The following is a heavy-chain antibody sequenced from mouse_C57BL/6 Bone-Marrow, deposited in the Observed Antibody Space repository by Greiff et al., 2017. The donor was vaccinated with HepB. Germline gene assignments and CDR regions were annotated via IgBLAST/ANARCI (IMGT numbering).Heavy chain of an antibody. CDR3: AREDWVYYFDY. D-gene: IGHD4-1*01. Sequence: EVKLMESGPGLVKPSQSLSLTCSVTGYSITSGYYWNWIRQFPGNKLEWMGYISYDGSNNYNPSLKNRISITRDTSKNQFFLKLNSVTTEDTATYYCAREDWVYYFDYWGQGTTLTVSS. CDR2: ISYDGSN. V-gene: IGHV3-6*01. CDR1: GYSITSGYY. J-gene: IGHJ2*01.